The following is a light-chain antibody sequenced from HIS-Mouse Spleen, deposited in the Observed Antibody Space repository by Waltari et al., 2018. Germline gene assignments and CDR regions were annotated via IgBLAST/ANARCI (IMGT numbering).Light chain of an antibody. CDR3: QQYGSSPVT. Sequence: EIVLTQSPGTLSLSPGERATLSCRASQSVSSSYLAWYQQKPGQAPRLLIYGAASRATGIPDRFSGSGSGTDFTLTISRLEPEDFAVYYCQQYGSSPVTFGQGTKLEIK. V-gene: IGKV3-20*01. CDR2: GAA. J-gene: IGKJ2*01. CDR1: QSVSSSY.